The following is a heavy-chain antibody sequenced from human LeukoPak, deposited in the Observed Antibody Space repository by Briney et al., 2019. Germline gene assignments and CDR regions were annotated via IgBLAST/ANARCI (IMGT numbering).Heavy chain of an antibody. Sequence: GESLKISCKGSGYSFTSYWIGWVRQMPGKGREWMGIIYPGDSDTRYSPSFQGQVTISADKSISTAYLQWSSLKASDTAVYYCARLVGVGATSSTWFDPWGQGTLVTVSS. CDR1: GYSFTSYW. V-gene: IGHV5-51*01. CDR3: ARLVGVGATSSTWFDP. CDR2: IYPGDSDT. J-gene: IGHJ5*02. D-gene: IGHD1-26*01.